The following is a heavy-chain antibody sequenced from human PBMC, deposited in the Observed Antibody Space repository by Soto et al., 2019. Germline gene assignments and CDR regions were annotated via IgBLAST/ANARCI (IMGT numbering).Heavy chain of an antibody. CDR3: ARDPGGLEN. CDR1: GFTFSTYS. J-gene: IGHJ4*02. CDR2: ISSSSSAI. V-gene: IGHV3-48*01. Sequence: PGGSLRLSCAASGFTFSTYSMNWVRQAPGKGLEWVSYISSSSSAIYYADSVKGRFTISRDNAKNSLYLQMNSLRAEDTAVYYCARDPGGLENWGQGTLVTVSS. D-gene: IGHD2-8*02.